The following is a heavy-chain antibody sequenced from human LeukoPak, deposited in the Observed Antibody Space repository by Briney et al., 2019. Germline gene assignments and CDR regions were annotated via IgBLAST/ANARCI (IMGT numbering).Heavy chain of an antibody. CDR2: INPIGGDT. V-gene: IGHV1-2*02. D-gene: IGHD1-26*01. Sequence: ASVKVSCKASGYTFTGYYMHWVRQAPGQGLEWMGWINPIGGDTHYAQTFQGRVTMTRDTSITTVYMELSGLSFDDTAVYYCARGGGRYSVDYWGQGTLVIVSS. CDR3: ARGGGRYSVDY. J-gene: IGHJ4*02. CDR1: GYTFTGYY.